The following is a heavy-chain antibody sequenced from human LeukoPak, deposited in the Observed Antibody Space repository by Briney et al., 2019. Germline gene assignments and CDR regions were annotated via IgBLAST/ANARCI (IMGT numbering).Heavy chain of an antibody. V-gene: IGHV3-9*01. CDR3: AKAHCSSTSCQSYY. J-gene: IGHJ4*02. CDR1: GFTFDDYA. CDR2: ISWNSGSI. Sequence: GGSLRLSCAASGFTFDDYAMHWVRQAPGKGLEWVSGISWNSGSIGYADSVKGRFTISGDNAKNSLYLRMNSLRAEDTALYYCAKAHCSSTSCQSYYWGQGTLVTVSS. D-gene: IGHD2-2*01.